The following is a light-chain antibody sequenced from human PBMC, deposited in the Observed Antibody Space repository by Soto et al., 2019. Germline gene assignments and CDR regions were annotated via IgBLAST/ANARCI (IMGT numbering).Light chain of an antibody. CDR1: QSISSY. V-gene: IGKV1-39*01. J-gene: IGKJ4*01. Sequence: DIQMTQSPSSLSASVGDRVTITCRASQSISSYLNWYQHKPGKAPKLLIHAASSLQSGVPPRFTGSGSGTDFTLIISSLQPEDFATYYCQQSYSAPLTFGGGTKMEIK. CDR2: AAS. CDR3: QQSYSAPLT.